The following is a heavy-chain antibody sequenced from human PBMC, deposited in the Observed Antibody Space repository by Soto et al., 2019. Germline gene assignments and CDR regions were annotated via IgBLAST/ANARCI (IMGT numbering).Heavy chain of an antibody. Sequence: ASVKVSCKASGYTFSNYYIHWVRQAPGQGLEWMGVINPSAGRTSYAQKFQGRVTMTRDTSTSTVYMKLSSLRSEDTAVYYCARDAEVVLVVTSPDRQYFGMDVWGQGTTVTVSS. J-gene: IGHJ6*02. CDR1: GYTFSNYY. V-gene: IGHV1-46*01. D-gene: IGHD2-15*01. CDR3: ARDAEVVLVVTSPDRQYFGMDV. CDR2: INPSAGRT.